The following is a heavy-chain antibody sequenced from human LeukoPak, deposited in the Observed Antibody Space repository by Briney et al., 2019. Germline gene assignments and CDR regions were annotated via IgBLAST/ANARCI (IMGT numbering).Heavy chain of an antibody. Sequence: SETLSLTCAVYGGSFSGYYWSWIRQPPGKGLEWIGEINHSGSTNYNPSLKSRVTISVDTSKNQFSLKLSSVTAADTAVYYCARGGQKYYGSGRYNTPPFDYWGQGTLVTVSS. J-gene: IGHJ4*02. D-gene: IGHD3-10*01. V-gene: IGHV4-34*01. CDR2: INHSGST. CDR1: GGSFSGYY. CDR3: ARGGQKYYGSGRYNTPPFDY.